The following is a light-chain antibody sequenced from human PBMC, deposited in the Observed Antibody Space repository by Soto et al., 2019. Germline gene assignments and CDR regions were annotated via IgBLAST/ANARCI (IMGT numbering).Light chain of an antibody. V-gene: IGKV3-20*01. CDR2: GAS. Sequence: EFVLTQSPGALSVSPGETVTLSCRASQSVDSNSLAWYHHKPGLAPRLLIFGASTRATRIPDRFSGSGSGTDFTLTISRLEPEDSGLYYCQQYVASRLTFGGGTRVEMK. J-gene: IGKJ4*01. CDR1: QSVDSNS. CDR3: QQYVASRLT.